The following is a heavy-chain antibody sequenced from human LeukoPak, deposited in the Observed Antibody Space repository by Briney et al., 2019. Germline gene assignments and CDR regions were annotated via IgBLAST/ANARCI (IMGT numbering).Heavy chain of an antibody. J-gene: IGHJ4*02. CDR2: IKSKTDGGTT. Sequence: GGSLRLSCAASGFTVSSNYMSWVRQAPGKGLEWVGRIKSKTDGGTTDYAAPVKGRFTISRDDSKNTLYLQMNSLKTEDTAVYYCTTEYHYCSNTSCPLFDYWGQGTLVTVSS. D-gene: IGHD2-2*01. CDR1: GFTVSSNY. CDR3: TTEYHYCSNTSCPLFDY. V-gene: IGHV3-15*01.